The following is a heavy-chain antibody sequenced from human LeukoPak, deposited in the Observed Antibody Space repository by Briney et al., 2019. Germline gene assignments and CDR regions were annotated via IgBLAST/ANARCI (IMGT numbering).Heavy chain of an antibody. D-gene: IGHD3-16*02. Sequence: SETLSLTCTVSGGSISSSSYYWSWIRQPPGKGLEWIGYIYYSGSTNYNPSLKSRVTISVDTSKNQFSLKLSSVTAADTAVYYCARIDSVKYYFDYWGQGTLVTVSS. V-gene: IGHV4-61*01. J-gene: IGHJ4*02. CDR3: ARIDSVKYYFDY. CDR2: IYYSGST. CDR1: GGSISSSSYY.